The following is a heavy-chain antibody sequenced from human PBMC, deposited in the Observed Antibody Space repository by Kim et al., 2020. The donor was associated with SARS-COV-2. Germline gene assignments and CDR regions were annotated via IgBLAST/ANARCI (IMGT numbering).Heavy chain of an antibody. CDR2: IYYSGST. CDR1: GGSVSSGSYY. V-gene: IGHV4-61*01. Sequence: SETLSLTCTVSGGSVSSGSYYWSWIRQPPGKGLEWIGYIYYSGSTNYNPSLKSRVTISVDTSKNQFSLKLSSVTASDTAVYYCARATSSPYYYYGMDVWGQGATVTVSS. D-gene: IGHD1-26*01. J-gene: IGHJ6*02. CDR3: ARATSSPYYYYGMDV.